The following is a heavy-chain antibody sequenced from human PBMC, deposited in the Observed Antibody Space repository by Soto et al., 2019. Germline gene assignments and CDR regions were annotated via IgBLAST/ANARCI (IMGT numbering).Heavy chain of an antibody. V-gene: IGHV1-18*01. D-gene: IGHD3-10*01. CDR3: ARGYYGSGSYTPLFAFDI. CDR1: GYTFTSYG. CDR2: ISAYNGNT. Sequence: QVPLVQSGAEVKKPGASVKVSCKASGYTFTSYGISWVRQAPGQGLEWMGWISAYNGNTNYAQKLQGRVTMTTDTSTSTGYMELRSLRSDDTAVYYCARGYYGSGSYTPLFAFDIWGQGTMVTVSS. J-gene: IGHJ3*02.